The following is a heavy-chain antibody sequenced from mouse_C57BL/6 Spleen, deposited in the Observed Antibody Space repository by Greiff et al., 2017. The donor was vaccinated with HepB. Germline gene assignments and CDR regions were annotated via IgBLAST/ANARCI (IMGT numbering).Heavy chain of an antibody. CDR1: GYAFTNYL. Sequence: VKLQESGAELVRPGTSVKVSCKASGYAFTNYLIEWVKQRPGQGLEWIGVINPGSGGTNYNEKFKGKATLTADKSSSTAYMQLSSLTSEDSAVYFCARYRDFYAMDYWGQGTSVTVSS. D-gene: IGHD2-14*01. J-gene: IGHJ4*01. V-gene: IGHV1-54*01. CDR3: ARYRDFYAMDY. CDR2: INPGSGGT.